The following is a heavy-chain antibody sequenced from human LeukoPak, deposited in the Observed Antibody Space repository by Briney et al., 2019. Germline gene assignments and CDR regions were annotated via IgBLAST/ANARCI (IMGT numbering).Heavy chain of an antibody. CDR3: ARAEDTAMVPNFDY. D-gene: IGHD5-18*01. CDR2: IKQDGSEK. CDR1: GFTFSSYW. V-gene: IGHV3-7*01. J-gene: IGHJ4*02. Sequence: GGSLRLSCAASGFTFSSYWMSWVRQAPGKGLEWVANIKQDGSEKYYVDSVKGRFTISRDNAKNSLYLQMNSLRAEDTAVYYCARAEDTAMVPNFDYWGQGTLVTVSS.